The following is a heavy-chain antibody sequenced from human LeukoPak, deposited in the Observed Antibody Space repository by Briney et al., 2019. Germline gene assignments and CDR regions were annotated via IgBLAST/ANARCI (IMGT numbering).Heavy chain of an antibody. Sequence: PGGTLRLSCAASGFTFSSYGMSWVRQAPGKGLEWVSAIGGSGGSTYYADSVKGRFTISRDNSKNTLYLQMNSLRAEDTAVYYCAKAAYYYGSGSYFWFDYWGQGTLVTVSS. V-gene: IGHV3-23*01. CDR3: AKAAYYYGSGSYFWFDY. D-gene: IGHD3-10*01. J-gene: IGHJ4*02. CDR1: GFTFSSYG. CDR2: IGGSGGST.